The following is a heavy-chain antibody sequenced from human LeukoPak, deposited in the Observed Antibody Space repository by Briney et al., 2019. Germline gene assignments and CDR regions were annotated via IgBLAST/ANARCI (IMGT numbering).Heavy chain of an antibody. Sequence: PGRSLRLSCAASGFTFSSYGMHWVRQAPGKGLEWVAFISHDGSNKYYADSVKGRFTISRDNSKNTLLLQMNSLRAEDTAVYYCAKPTCGEEIYDYWGQGTLVTVSS. CDR2: ISHDGSNK. CDR1: GFTFSSYG. V-gene: IGHV3-30*18. D-gene: IGHD3-3*01. CDR3: AKPTCGEEIYDY. J-gene: IGHJ4*02.